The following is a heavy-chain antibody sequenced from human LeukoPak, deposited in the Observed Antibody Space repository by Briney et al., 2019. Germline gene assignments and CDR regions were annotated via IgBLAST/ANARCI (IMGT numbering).Heavy chain of an antibody. CDR3: ARLGKYQLPEVFDP. J-gene: IGHJ5*02. Sequence: SETLSLTCTVSGGSISSYYWNWIRQPPGKGLEWIGYIYYSGSTNYNPSLKSRVTISVDTSKNQFSLKLSSVTAADTAVYYCARLGKYQLPEVFDPWGQGTLVTVSS. CDR1: GGSISSYY. V-gene: IGHV4-59*08. D-gene: IGHD2-2*01. CDR2: IYYSGST.